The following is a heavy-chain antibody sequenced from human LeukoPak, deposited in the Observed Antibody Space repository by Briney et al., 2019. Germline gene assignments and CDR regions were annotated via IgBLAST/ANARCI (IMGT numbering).Heavy chain of an antibody. Sequence: SETLSLTCSVSGGSISSYYWTWIRQPAGKGLEWIGRTYTSGPTNYNPSLKSRVTMSLDTSKNQFSLKLSSVTAADTAVYYCARLKGEYYYGSGSYYNDYYYYGMDVWGQGTTVTVSS. CDR2: TYTSGPT. CDR3: ARLKGEYYYGSGSYYNDYYYYGMDV. J-gene: IGHJ6*02. CDR1: GGSISSYY. D-gene: IGHD3-10*01. V-gene: IGHV4-4*07.